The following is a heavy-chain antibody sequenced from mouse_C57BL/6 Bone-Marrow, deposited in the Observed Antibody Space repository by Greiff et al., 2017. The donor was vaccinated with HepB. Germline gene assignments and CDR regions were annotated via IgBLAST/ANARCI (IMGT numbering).Heavy chain of an antibody. CDR2: IRLKSDNYAT. CDR1: GFTFSNYW. CDR3: TVITTVVAGYFDV. V-gene: IGHV6-3*01. Sequence: EVMLVESGGGLVQPGGSMKLSCVASGFTFSNYWMNWVRQSPEKGLEWVAQIRLKSDNYATHYAESVKGRFTISRDDSKSSVYLQMNNLRAEDTGIYYCTVITTVVAGYFDVWGTGTTVTVSS. D-gene: IGHD1-1*01. J-gene: IGHJ1*03.